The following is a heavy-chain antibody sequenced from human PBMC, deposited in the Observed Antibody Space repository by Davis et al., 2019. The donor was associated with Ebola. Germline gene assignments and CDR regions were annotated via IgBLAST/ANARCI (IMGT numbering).Heavy chain of an antibody. CDR2: ISGSGGST. CDR1: GFTFSSYA. D-gene: IGHD7-27*01. J-gene: IGHJ6*03. CDR3: AKADTVWGRIDNYYMDV. V-gene: IGHV3-23*01. Sequence: GESLKISCAASGFTFSSYAMSWVRQAPGKGLEWVSAISGSGGSTYYADSVKGRFTISRDNSKNTLYLQMNSLRAEDTAVYYCAKADTVWGRIDNYYMDVWGKGTTVTVSS.